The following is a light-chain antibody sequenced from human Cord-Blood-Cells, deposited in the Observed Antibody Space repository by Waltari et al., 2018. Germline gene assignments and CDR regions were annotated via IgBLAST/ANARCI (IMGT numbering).Light chain of an antibody. CDR1: SSDVGGYNY. Sequence: QSALTQPASGSGSPGQSITISCTGTSSDVGGYNYVSWYQQHPGKAPKLMIYDVSNRPSGVSNRFSVPKSGNPASLTISGLQAEDGADYSCSSYTSSSTLVFGGGTKLTVL. V-gene: IGLV2-14*01. CDR3: SSYTSSSTLV. J-gene: IGLJ3*02. CDR2: DVS.